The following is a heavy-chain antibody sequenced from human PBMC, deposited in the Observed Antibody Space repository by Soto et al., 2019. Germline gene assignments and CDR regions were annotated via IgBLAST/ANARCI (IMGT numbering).Heavy chain of an antibody. CDR3: ARDLWNYNDDAFDI. Sequence: GASVKVSCKASGGTFSSYTISWVRQAPGQGLEWMGRIIPILGIANYAQKFQGRVTITADKSTSTAYMELSSLRSEDTAVYYCARDLWNYNDDAFDIWGQGTMVTVSS. CDR1: GGTFSSYT. J-gene: IGHJ3*02. V-gene: IGHV1-69*04. CDR2: IIPILGIA. D-gene: IGHD1-7*01.